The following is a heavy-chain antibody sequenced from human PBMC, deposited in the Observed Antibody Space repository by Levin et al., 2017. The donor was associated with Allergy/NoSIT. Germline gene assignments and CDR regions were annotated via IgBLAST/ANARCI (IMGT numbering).Heavy chain of an antibody. CDR2: IYSGGST. CDR1: GFTVSSNY. Sequence: QPGGSLRLSCAASGFTVSSNYMSWVRQAPGKGLEWVSVIYSGGSTYYADSVKGRFTISRDNSKNTLYLQMNSLRAEDTAVYYCAGSSYSSSWYGWFDPWGQGTLVTVSS. V-gene: IGHV3-66*02. D-gene: IGHD6-13*01. CDR3: AGSSYSSSWYGWFDP. J-gene: IGHJ5*02.